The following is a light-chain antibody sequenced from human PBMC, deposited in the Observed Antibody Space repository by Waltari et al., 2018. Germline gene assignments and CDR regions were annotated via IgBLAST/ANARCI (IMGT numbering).Light chain of an antibody. Sequence: EIVLTQSPGTLSLSPGERVTLSCRASQSLSSEYLAWYQQKPGQAPRLLIYGASTRDTGIPDRFSGSGSGTDFTLTISRLEPEDFAVYCCQQYGTSPPTFGQGTKLEIK. CDR1: QSLSSEY. CDR2: GAS. J-gene: IGKJ2*01. CDR3: QQYGTSPPT. V-gene: IGKV3-20*01.